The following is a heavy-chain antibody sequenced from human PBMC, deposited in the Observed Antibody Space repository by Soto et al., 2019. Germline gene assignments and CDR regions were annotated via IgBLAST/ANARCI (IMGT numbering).Heavy chain of an antibody. Sequence: EVQLLESGGGLVQPGGSLRLSCAASGFTFSSYAMSWVRQAPGKGLEWVAAISGSGGSTYYADSVKGRFTISRDNSKNTLYLQMNSLRAEDTAVYYCAKEGRVGELSLFSAIDIWGQRTMVTVSS. V-gene: IGHV3-23*01. J-gene: IGHJ3*02. CDR3: AKEGRVGELSLFSAIDI. D-gene: IGHD3-16*02. CDR1: GFTFSSYA. CDR2: ISGSGGST.